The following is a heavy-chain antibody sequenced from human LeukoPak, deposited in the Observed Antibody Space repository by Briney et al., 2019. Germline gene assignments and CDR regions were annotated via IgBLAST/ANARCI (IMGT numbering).Heavy chain of an antibody. CDR3: AKSSYYDASGYYREYYFDY. CDR2: ISGSGGST. CDR1: GFSFSNYA. Sequence: GGSLRLSCVPSGFSFSNYAMSWVRQAPGKGLEWVSSISGSGGSTHYADSVKGRFTISRDKTKNTLYLRMNSLRAEDTAVYYCAKSSYYDASGYYREYYFDYWGQGTLVTVSS. V-gene: IGHV3-23*01. J-gene: IGHJ4*02. D-gene: IGHD3-22*01.